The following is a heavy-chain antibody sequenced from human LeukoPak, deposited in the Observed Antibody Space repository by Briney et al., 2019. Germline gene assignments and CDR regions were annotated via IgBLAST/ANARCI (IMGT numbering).Heavy chain of an antibody. CDR2: INHSGST. J-gene: IGHJ5*02. V-gene: IGHV4-34*01. CDR1: GGSFSGYY. Sequence: PSETLSLTCAVYGGSFSGYYWSWIRQPPGKGLEWIGEINHSGSTNYNPSLKSRVTISVDTSKNQFSLKLSSVTAADTAVYYCARRQPYDYVWGSYRPVNWFDPWGQGTLVTVSS. D-gene: IGHD3-16*02. CDR3: ARRQPYDYVWGSYRPVNWFDP.